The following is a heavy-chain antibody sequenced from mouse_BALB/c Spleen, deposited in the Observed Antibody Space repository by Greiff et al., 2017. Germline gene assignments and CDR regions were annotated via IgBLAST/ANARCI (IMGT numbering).Heavy chain of an antibody. CDR3: VGGNWFAY. D-gene: IGHD2-1*01. CDR2: IRSKSNNYAT. Sequence: GGGLVQPKGSLKLSCAASGFTFNTYAMNWVRQAPGKGLEWVARIRSKSNNYATYYADSVKDRFTISRDDSQSMLYLQMNNLKTEDTAMYYCVGGNWFAYWGQGTLVTVSA. V-gene: IGHV10-1*02. J-gene: IGHJ3*01. CDR1: GFTFNTYA.